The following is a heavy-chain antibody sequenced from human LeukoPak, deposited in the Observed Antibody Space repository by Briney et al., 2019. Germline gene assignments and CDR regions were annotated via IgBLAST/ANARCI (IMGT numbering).Heavy chain of an antibody. CDR1: GFTFDDYA. CDR3: ARGAAARLYYFDY. Sequence: GGSLRLSCAASGFTFDDYAMHWVRQAPGKGLEWVSGISWSSGSIGYADSVKGRFTISRDNAKNSLYLQMNSLRAEDTAVYYCARGAAARLYYFDYWGQGTLVTVSS. D-gene: IGHD6-13*01. J-gene: IGHJ4*02. V-gene: IGHV3-9*01. CDR2: ISWSSGSI.